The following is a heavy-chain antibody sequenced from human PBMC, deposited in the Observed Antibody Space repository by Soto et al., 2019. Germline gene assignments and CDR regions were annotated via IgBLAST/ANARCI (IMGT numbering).Heavy chain of an antibody. CDR1: GFTFSSYW. CDR2: INSDGSST. Sequence: GGFLRLSCAASGFTFSSYWMHWVRQAPGKGLVWVSRINSDGSSTSYADSVKGRFTISRDNAKNTLYLQMNSLRAEDTAVYYCARVPQYSSGGMDVWGQGTTVTVSS. CDR3: ARVPQYSSGGMDV. D-gene: IGHD6-25*01. J-gene: IGHJ6*02. V-gene: IGHV3-74*01.